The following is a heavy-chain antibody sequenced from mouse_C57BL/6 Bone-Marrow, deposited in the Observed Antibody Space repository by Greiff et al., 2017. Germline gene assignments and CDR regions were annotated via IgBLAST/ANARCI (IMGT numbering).Heavy chain of an antibody. Sequence: QVQLKQPGAELVRPGSSVKLSCKASGYTFTSYWMDWVKQRPGQGLEWIGNIYPSDSETHYNQKFKDKATLTVDKSSSTAYMQLSSLTSEDSAVXYCVNVGSTYVGFPYWGQGTLVTVSA. D-gene: IGHD1-1*01. V-gene: IGHV1-61*01. CDR2: IYPSDSET. CDR1: GYTFTSYW. J-gene: IGHJ3*01. CDR3: VNVGSTYVGFPY.